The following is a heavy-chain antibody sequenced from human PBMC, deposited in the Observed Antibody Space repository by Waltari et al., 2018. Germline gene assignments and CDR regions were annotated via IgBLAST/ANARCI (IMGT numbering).Heavy chain of an antibody. CDR3: ATDVLKLESTRGFDY. CDR2: FDPEDGET. CDR1: GYTLPELS. Sequence: QVQLVQSGAEVKKPGAPVKVPCKVSGYTLPELSMHWVRKAPGKGLEWMGGFDPEDGETIYAQKFQGRVTMTEDTSTDTAYMELSSLRSEDTAVYYCATDVLKLESTRGFDYWGQGTLVTVSS. V-gene: IGHV1-24*01. J-gene: IGHJ4*02. D-gene: IGHD1-1*01.